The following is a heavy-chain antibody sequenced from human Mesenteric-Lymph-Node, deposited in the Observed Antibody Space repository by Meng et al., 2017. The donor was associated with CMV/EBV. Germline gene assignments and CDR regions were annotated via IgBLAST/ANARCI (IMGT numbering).Heavy chain of an antibody. CDR3: ATSRKYCSSTSCYTSYYYYGMDV. Sequence: GSLRLSCTVSGGSISSSSYYWGWIRQPPGKGLEWIGSIYYSGSTYYNPSLKSRVTISVDTSKNQFSLKLSSVTAADTAVYYCATSRKYCSSTSCYTSYYYYGMDVWGQGTTVTVSS. CDR1: GGSISSSSYY. CDR2: IYYSGST. D-gene: IGHD2-2*02. J-gene: IGHJ6*02. V-gene: IGHV4-39*01.